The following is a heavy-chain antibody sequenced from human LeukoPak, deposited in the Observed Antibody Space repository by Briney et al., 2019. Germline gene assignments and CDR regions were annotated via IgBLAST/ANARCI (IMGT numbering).Heavy chain of an antibody. CDR2: ITGRGDNT. CDR1: GLTFSSYA. J-gene: IGHJ4*02. V-gene: IGHV3-23*01. D-gene: IGHD2-2*01. CDR3: ARNLPAADY. Sequence: GRSLRLSCAASGLTFSSYAMSWVRQAPGRGLEWVSTITGRGDNTYYADSVKGRFTISRDNAKNSLYLQMNSLRAEDTAVYYCARNLPAADYWGQGTLVTVSS.